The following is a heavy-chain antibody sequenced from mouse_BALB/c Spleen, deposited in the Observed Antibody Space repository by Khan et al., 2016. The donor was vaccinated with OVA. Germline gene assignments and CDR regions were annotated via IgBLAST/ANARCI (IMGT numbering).Heavy chain of an antibody. CDR1: GFTFSTYG. Sequence: EVELVESGGDVVKPGGSLKLSCAASGFTFSTYGMSWVRQTPDKRLEWVATVSTGGHYTYYPDTVKGRFTISRDNAKNTLYLQMSSLKSEDTAMFSCARLAYYYDSGGFAYWGQGTLVTVSA. V-gene: IGHV5-6*01. J-gene: IGHJ3*01. CDR2: VSTGGHYT. D-gene: IGHD1-1*01. CDR3: ARLAYYYDSGGFAY.